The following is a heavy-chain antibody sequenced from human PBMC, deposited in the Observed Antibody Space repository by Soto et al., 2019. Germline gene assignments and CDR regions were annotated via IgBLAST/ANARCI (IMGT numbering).Heavy chain of an antibody. J-gene: IGHJ6*02. CDR1: GFTFGDYA. CDR2: IRSKAYGGTT. Sequence: GGSLRLSCTASGFTFGDYAMSWFRQAPGKGLEWVGFIRSKAYGGTTEYAASVKGRFTISRDDSKSIAYLQMNSLKTEDTAVYYCTRDVDNYDILTGSKTPWLYGMDVWGQGTTVTVSS. D-gene: IGHD3-9*01. CDR3: TRDVDNYDILTGSKTPWLYGMDV. V-gene: IGHV3-49*03.